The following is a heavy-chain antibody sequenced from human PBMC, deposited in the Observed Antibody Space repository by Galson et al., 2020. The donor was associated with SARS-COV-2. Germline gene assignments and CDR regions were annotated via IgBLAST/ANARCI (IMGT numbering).Heavy chain of an antibody. D-gene: IGHD6-13*01. CDR2: IIPIFDSP. J-gene: IGHJ6*02. CDR1: GGTFKSNA. V-gene: IGHV1-69*13. CDR3: ARDALCHENSWMENGMDV. Sequence: SVKVSCKASGGTFKSNAFSWVRQAPGHGLEWIGGIIPIFDSPKYTQKFQGRVTITADESTNTAYLELRSLRGDDTALYYCARDALCHENSWMENGMDVWGQGTTVT.